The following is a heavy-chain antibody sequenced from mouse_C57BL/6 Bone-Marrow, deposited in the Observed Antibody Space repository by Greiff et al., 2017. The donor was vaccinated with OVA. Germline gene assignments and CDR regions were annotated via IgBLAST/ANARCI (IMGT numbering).Heavy chain of an antibody. V-gene: IGHV7-3*01. D-gene: IGHD2-1*01. CDR3: AGGIYWGDY. Sequence: EVQRVESGGGLVQPGGSLSLSCAASGFTFTDYYMSWVRQPPGKALEWLGFIRNKANGYTTEYSASVKGRFTISRDNSQSILYLQMNALRAEDSATYYCAGGIYWGDYWGQGTSVTVAS. CDR2: IRNKANGYTT. J-gene: IGHJ4*01. CDR1: GFTFTDYY.